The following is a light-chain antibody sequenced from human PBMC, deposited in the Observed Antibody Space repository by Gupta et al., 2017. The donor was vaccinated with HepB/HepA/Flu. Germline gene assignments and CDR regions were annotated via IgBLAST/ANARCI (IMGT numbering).Light chain of an antibody. CDR1: QSITNY. CDR2: GAS. J-gene: IGKJ4*02. V-gene: IGKV1-39*01. CDR3: QQSHSIPHT. Sequence: DIQMTQSPSSLSASVGDRVTITCRTSQSITNYVNWYQHKPGKAPNVLIYGASNLQSGVPSRFSGSGSGTDFNFTIDSLQPEDFATYYCQQSHSIPHTFGEGTTV.